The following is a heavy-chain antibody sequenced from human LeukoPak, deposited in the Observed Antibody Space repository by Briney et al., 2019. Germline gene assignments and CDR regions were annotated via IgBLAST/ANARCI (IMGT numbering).Heavy chain of an antibody. CDR1: GFTFSIYS. J-gene: IGHJ4*02. Sequence: GGSLRLSCAASGFTFSIYSMNWVRQAPAKGLEWVSYISSGSNTIYYADSVKGRFTVSRDNAQNSLYLQMNSLRAEDTAVYYCARDPITQDIVVVPAATGWGQGTLVTVSS. CDR2: ISSGSNTI. D-gene: IGHD2-2*01. V-gene: IGHV3-48*04. CDR3: ARDPITQDIVVVPAATG.